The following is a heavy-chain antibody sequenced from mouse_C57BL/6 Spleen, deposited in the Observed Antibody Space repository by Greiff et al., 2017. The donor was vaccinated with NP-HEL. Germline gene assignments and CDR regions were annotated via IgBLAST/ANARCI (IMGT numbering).Heavy chain of an antibody. CDR3: ARRNTYYGRGDY. Sequence: QVQLQQPGAELVMPGASVKLSCKASGYTFTSYWMHWVKQRPGQGLEWIGEIDPSDSYTNYNQKFKGKSTLTVDKSSSTAYMQLSSLTSEDSAVYYYARRNTYYGRGDYWGQGTTLTVSS. CDR1: GYTFTSYW. J-gene: IGHJ2*01. D-gene: IGHD1-1*01. CDR2: IDPSDSYT. V-gene: IGHV1-69*01.